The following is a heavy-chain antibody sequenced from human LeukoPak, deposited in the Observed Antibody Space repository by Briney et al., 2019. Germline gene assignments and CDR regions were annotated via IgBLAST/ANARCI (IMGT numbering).Heavy chain of an antibody. J-gene: IGHJ4*02. D-gene: IGHD4-17*01. Sequence: PGGSLRLSCAASGFTFRSYNMNWVRQAPGKGLEWVSFISKTTTNIYYRDSVRGRFTISRDNAKNSIHLQMSSLRAEDSAVYYCVRGDGDLFDYWGQGTLVSVSS. V-gene: IGHV3-21*06. CDR1: GFTFRSYN. CDR3: VRGDGDLFDY. CDR2: ISKTTTNI.